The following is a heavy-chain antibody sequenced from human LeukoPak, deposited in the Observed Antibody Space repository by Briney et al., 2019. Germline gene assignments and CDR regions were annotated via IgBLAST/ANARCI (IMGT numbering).Heavy chain of an antibody. Sequence: PGGSLRLSCAASGFTFSSYAMHWVRQAPGKGLEYVSAISSDGGSTYYANSVKGRFTISRDNSKNTLYLQMGSLRAADMAVYYCARAPSTITMVRGVIIPDAFDIWGQGTMVTVSS. CDR2: ISSDGGST. J-gene: IGHJ3*02. CDR3: ARAPSTITMVRGVIIPDAFDI. V-gene: IGHV3-64*01. CDR1: GFTFSSYA. D-gene: IGHD3-10*01.